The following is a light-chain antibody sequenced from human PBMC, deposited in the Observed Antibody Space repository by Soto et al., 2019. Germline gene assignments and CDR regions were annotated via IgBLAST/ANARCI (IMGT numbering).Light chain of an antibody. CDR1: QGISSY. Sequence: DIQLTQSPSFLSASVGDRVTITCRASQGISSYFVWYQQRPGKAPKLLIYAASTLQSGVPSRFSGSGSGTEFTLTISSLQPEDFATYYCQQLNSYPITFGLGTRLEIK. J-gene: IGKJ5*01. CDR2: AAS. CDR3: QQLNSYPIT. V-gene: IGKV1-9*01.